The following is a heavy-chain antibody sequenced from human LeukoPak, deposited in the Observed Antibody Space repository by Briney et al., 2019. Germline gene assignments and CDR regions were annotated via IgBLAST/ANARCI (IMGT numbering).Heavy chain of an antibody. D-gene: IGHD6-6*01. Sequence: PSETLSLTCTVSGGSVSSGSYYWSWIRQPPGKGLEWIGYIYYSGSTNYNPSLKSRVTISVDTSKSQFSLKLSSVTAADTAVYYCARGGGDYSSSYLFDYWGQGTLVTVSS. CDR1: GGSVSSGSYY. V-gene: IGHV4-61*01. CDR3: ARGGGDYSSSYLFDY. J-gene: IGHJ4*02. CDR2: IYYSGST.